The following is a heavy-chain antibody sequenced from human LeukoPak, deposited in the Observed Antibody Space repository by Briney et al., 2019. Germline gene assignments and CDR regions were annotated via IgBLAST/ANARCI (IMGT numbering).Heavy chain of an antibody. CDR3: ARAAAGTNMNWFDP. CDR1: GDSFSTYV. D-gene: IGHD6-13*01. J-gene: IGHJ5*02. Sequence: GASVNVSCKASGDSFSTYVISWVRQAPGQGLEWMGGVIPMVGTANIAQKFQGRVTITADESTSTAYMEVSSLRSDDTAVYYCARAAAGTNMNWFDPWGQGTLVTVSS. V-gene: IGHV1-69*13. CDR2: VIPMVGTA.